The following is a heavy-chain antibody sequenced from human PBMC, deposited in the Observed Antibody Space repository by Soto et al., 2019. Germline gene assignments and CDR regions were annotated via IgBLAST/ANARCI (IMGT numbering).Heavy chain of an antibody. CDR3: GRDIGYSSRGGY. Sequence: ASVKVSCKTSGYTFTTYGISWVRQAPGQGLEWMGWINTNNDNTNYAQKLQGRVTMTTDTSTSTAYMELRSLRSDDTAVYYCGRDIGYSSRGGYWGQGTLVTVSS. J-gene: IGHJ4*02. CDR1: GYTFTTYG. V-gene: IGHV1-18*01. D-gene: IGHD6-13*01. CDR2: INTNNDNT.